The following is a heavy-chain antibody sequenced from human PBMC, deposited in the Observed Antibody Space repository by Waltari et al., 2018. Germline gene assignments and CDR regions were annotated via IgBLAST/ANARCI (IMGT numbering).Heavy chain of an antibody. CDR2: INPILGTA. CDR1: GGTFSSYA. Sequence: QVQLVQSGAEVKKPGSSVKVSCKASGGTFSSYAISWVRQAPGQGLEWMGGINPILGTANDAQKFQGRFTISTDESTGTAYMELSSLRSEDTAVYYCARVEGRTWEADYLGQGTLVTVSS. V-gene: IGHV1-69*05. D-gene: IGHD1-26*01. J-gene: IGHJ4*02. CDR3: ARVEGRTWEADY.